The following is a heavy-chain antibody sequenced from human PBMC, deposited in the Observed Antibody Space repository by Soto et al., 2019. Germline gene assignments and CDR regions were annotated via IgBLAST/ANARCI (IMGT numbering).Heavy chain of an antibody. V-gene: IGHV4-34*01. Sequence: SETLSLTCAVYGGPFSGYYWSWIRQPPGKGLEWIGEINHSGSTNYNPSLKSRVTISVDTSKNQFSLKLCSVTAADTAVYYCARGRGSKQQLEGLFDDWGQGTLVTVSS. J-gene: IGHJ4*02. D-gene: IGHD6-13*01. CDR2: INHSGST. CDR1: GGPFSGYY. CDR3: ARGRGSKQQLEGLFDD.